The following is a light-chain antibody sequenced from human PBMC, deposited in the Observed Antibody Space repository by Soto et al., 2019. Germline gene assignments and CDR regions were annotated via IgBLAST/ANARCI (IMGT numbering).Light chain of an antibody. J-gene: IGKJ5*01. CDR3: QLYGISPH. CDR1: QTVRNN. CDR2: DAS. V-gene: IGKV3-11*01. Sequence: EIVMTQSPATLSLSPGERATLSCRASQTVRNNLAWYQQRPGQAPRLLIYDASSRATGIPARFSGSGSGTDFTLTISSLEPEDFAVYYCQLYGISPHFGQGTRLEI.